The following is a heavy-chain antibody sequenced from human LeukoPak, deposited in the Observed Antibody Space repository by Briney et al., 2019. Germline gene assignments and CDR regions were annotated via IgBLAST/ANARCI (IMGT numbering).Heavy chain of an antibody. D-gene: IGHD3-22*01. CDR2: IYNSGST. CDR1: GFTVSTNF. CDR3: ATVYYESSGYSQAFDH. J-gene: IGHJ4*02. V-gene: IGHV3-53*01. Sequence: PGGSLRLSCAASGFTVSTNFMSWVRQVAEKGLEWVSVIYNSGSTFYADSVKGRFTISRDNSKNTLYLQMNSLRADDTAVYFCATVYYESSGYSQAFDHWGQGTLVIVSS.